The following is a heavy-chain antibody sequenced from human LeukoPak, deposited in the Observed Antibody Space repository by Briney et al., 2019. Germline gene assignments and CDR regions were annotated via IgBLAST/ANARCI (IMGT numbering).Heavy chain of an antibody. J-gene: IGHJ4*02. Sequence: PGGSLRLSCVASGFTLNNYAMHWLRQAPGKGLEWVAFIRLNTNDKYYADSVKGRFTISGDSSKNTLYLQMNSLKTEDTAVYFCATDHIPSRPNFDYWGQGTLVTVSS. CDR3: ATDHIPSRPNFDY. V-gene: IGHV3-30*02. CDR2: IRLNTNDK. CDR1: GFTLNNYA. D-gene: IGHD2-21*01.